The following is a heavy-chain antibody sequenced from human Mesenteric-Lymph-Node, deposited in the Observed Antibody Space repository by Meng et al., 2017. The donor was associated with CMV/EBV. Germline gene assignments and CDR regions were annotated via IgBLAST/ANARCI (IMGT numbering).Heavy chain of an antibody. CDR3: ARCNGDGYSGPRTSHDAFDI. D-gene: IGHD5-12*01. CDR2: ISSSTNYI. V-gene: IGHV3-21*01. Sequence: GGSLRLSCAASGFTFSFYGINWVRQAPGKGLEWVSSISSSTNYIYYADSVRGRFTISKDIARSSLYLQMNSLRAEDTAVYYCARCNGDGYSGPRTSHDAFDIWGQGTLVTVSS. J-gene: IGHJ3*02. CDR1: GFTFSFYG.